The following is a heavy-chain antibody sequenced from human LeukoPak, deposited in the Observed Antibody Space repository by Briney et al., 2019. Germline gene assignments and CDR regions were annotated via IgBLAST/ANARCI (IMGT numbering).Heavy chain of an antibody. CDR3: TLTYYDFWSGYYTGNLGYCGMDV. J-gene: IGHJ6*02. D-gene: IGHD3-3*01. CDR1: GYTFTSYA. Sequence: ASVKVSCKDSGYTFTSYAMNWARQAPGQGLEWMGWINTNTGNPTYAQGFTGRFVFSLDTSVSTAYLQISSLKAEDTAVYYCTLTYYDFWSGYYTGNLGYCGMDVCGPATTVTVSS. V-gene: IGHV7-4-1*02. CDR2: INTNTGNP.